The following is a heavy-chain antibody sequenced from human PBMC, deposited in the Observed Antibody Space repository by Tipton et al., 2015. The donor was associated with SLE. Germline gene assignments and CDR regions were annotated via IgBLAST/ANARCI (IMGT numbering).Heavy chain of an antibody. Sequence: TLSLTCAVSGYSISSRNFWGWIRQPPGKGLEWIGNIYYSGSPYYNPSLKSRVTISVNTSKNQFSLRLSSVTAADTAMFYCASGTLEWSHEPDYWGQGTLVTVSS. CDR3: ASGTLEWSHEPDY. CDR1: GYSISSRNF. J-gene: IGHJ4*02. CDR2: IYYSGSP. V-gene: IGHV4-38-2*01. D-gene: IGHD3-3*01.